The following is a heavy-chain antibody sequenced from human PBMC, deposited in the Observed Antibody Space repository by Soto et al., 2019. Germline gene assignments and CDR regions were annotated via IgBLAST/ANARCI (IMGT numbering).Heavy chain of an antibody. V-gene: IGHV1-18*01. D-gene: IGHD3-10*01. CDR3: ARNTYYGSGSYYNDAFDI. Sequence: VASVKVSCKASGYTFTSYGISWVRQAPGQGLEWMGWISAYNGNTNYAQKLQGRVTMTTDTSTSTAYMELRSLRSDDTAVYYCARNTYYGSGSYYNDAFDIWGQGTMVTVSS. CDR1: GYTFTSYG. J-gene: IGHJ3*02. CDR2: ISAYNGNT.